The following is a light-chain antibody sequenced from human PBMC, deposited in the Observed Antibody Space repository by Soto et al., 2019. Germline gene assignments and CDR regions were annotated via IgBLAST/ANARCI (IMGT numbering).Light chain of an antibody. J-gene: IGKJ2*01. V-gene: IGKV4-1*01. CDR1: RSLFYSPHNKSY. CDR2: WAS. CDR3: QQYYRAPRT. Sequence: DIVMTQSPDSLSVSLGERATINCTSGRSLFYSPHNKSYLAGYQQKVGQPPQMLIYWASTRVSGVPDRFRGSGSGTDFTLTISSLQADDVAVYYCQQYYRAPRTFGQGTKVE.